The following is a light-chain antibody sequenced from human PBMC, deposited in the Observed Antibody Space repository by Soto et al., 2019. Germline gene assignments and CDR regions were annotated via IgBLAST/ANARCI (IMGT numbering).Light chain of an antibody. CDR1: ETISNY. Sequence: IHMTHSPSTLSASVLYRVTITFLASETISNYLSWYQQKPGKAPKLLIYNSSSLESWVPSRFSGSGSGTEITLTISSLQPDDFATYYCQQYNSYLRTFGQGTKV. CDR2: NSS. CDR3: QQYNSYLRT. J-gene: IGKJ1*01. V-gene: IGKV1-5*03.